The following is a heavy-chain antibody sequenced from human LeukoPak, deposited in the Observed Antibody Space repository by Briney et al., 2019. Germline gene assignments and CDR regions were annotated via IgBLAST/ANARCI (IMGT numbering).Heavy chain of an antibody. J-gene: IGHJ4*02. Sequence: SGGSLRLSCAASGFTFDDYGTSWVRQAPGKGLEWVANMNQDGSEKYYVDSVKGRFTISRDNAKNSLYLQMNNLRAEDTAVFYCARGGELLRPADYWGQGTLVTVSS. CDR2: MNQDGSEK. CDR1: GFTFDDYG. V-gene: IGHV3-7*01. D-gene: IGHD1-26*01. CDR3: ARGGELLRPADY.